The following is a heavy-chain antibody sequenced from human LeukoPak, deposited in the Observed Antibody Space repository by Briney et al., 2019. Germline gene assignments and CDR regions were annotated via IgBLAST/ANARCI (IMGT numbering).Heavy chain of an antibody. CDR3: ARILPVASFHPFDY. Sequence: GGSLRHSLLGSGFILCEYLKNWIGQAPGKGLEWVSYISSSSSYTNYADSVKGRFTISRDNAKKSLYLQMNSLRADDKAVYYFARILPVASFHPFDYWGQGNLVTVSS. CDR2: ISSSSSYT. D-gene: IGHD6-19*01. J-gene: IGHJ4*02. CDR1: GFILCEYL. V-gene: IGHV3-11*03.